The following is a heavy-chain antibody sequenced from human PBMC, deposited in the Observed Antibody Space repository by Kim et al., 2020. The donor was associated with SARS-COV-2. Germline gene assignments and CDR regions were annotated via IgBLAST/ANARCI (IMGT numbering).Heavy chain of an antibody. Sequence: GGSLRLSCAASGFTFSSYGMHWVRQAPGKGLEWVAVISYDGSNKYYADSVKGRFTISRDNSKNTLYLQMNSLRAEDTAVYYCAKDLQYYYGSGSSGYWGQGILVTVSS. V-gene: IGHV3-30*18. CDR3: AKDLQYYYGSGSSGY. D-gene: IGHD3-10*01. CDR1: GFTFSSYG. CDR2: ISYDGSNK. J-gene: IGHJ4*02.